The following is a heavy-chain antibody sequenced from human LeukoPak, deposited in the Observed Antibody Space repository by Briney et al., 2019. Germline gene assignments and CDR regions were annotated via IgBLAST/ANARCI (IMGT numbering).Heavy chain of an antibody. J-gene: IGHJ4*02. Sequence: ASVKVSCKASGYTFTGYYMHWVRQAPGQGLEWMGWMNPNSGNTGYAQKFQGRVTMTRNASISTAYMELSSLRSEDTAVYYCARPYCSGGSCYSNFDYWGQGTLVTVSS. CDR2: MNPNSGNT. CDR3: ARPYCSGGSCYSNFDY. V-gene: IGHV1-8*02. CDR1: GYTFTGYY. D-gene: IGHD2-15*01.